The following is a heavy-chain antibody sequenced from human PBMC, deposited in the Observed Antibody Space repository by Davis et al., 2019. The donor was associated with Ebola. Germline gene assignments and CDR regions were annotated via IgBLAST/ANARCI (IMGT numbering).Heavy chain of an antibody. V-gene: IGHV1-58*01. D-gene: IGHD5-12*01. CDR3: ARDLRGYSGYGTLNWFDP. Sequence: SVKVSCKASGFTFTSSAVQWVRQARGQRLEWIGWIVVGSGNTNYAQKFQERVTITRDMSTSTAYMELSSLKSEDTAVYYCARDLRGYSGYGTLNWFDPWGQGTLVTVSS. CDR2: IVVGSGNT. J-gene: IGHJ5*02. CDR1: GFTFTSSA.